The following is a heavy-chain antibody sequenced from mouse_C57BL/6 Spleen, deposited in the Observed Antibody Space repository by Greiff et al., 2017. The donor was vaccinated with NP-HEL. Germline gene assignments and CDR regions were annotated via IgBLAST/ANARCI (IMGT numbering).Heavy chain of an antibody. J-gene: IGHJ4*01. CDR3: ARRYWESYAMDY. CDR2: IDPSDSYT. D-gene: IGHD4-1*01. CDR1: GYTFTSYW. Sequence: QVQLQQPGAELVRPGTSVKLSCKASGYTFTSYWMHWVKQRPGQGLEWIGVIDPSDSYTNYNQKFKGKATLTVDTSSSTAYMQLSSLTSEDSAVYYCARRYWESYAMDYWGQGTSVTVSS. V-gene: IGHV1-59*01.